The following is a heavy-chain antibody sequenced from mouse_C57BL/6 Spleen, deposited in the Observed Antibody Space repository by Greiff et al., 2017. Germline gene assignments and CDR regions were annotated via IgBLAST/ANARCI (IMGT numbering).Heavy chain of an antibody. CDR3: AREIGNHEYFDY. Sequence: LVESGPSVKISCKASGFTFTDYYMHWVKQSHGKSLEWIGLVYPYNGGTSYNQKFKGKATLTVDTSSSTAYMELNSLTSEDSAVYYCAREIGNHEYFDYWGQGTTLTVSS. D-gene: IGHD2-14*01. J-gene: IGHJ2*01. CDR2: VYPYNGGT. CDR1: GFTFTDYY. V-gene: IGHV1-36*01.